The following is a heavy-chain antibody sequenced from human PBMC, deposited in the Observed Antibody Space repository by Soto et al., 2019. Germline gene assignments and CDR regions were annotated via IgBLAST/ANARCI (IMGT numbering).Heavy chain of an antibody. V-gene: IGHV3-21*01. D-gene: IGHD6-19*01. J-gene: IGHJ6*02. CDR1: GFTFSSYS. Sequence: GGSLRLSGAASGFTFSSYSMNWVRQAPGKGLEWVSSISSSSSYIYYADSVKGRFTISRDNAKNSLYLQMICLRAEDTAVYYCARGRRIAVAGTSSETGMDVWGQGTTVTVSS. CDR3: ARGRRIAVAGTSSETGMDV. CDR2: ISSSSSYI.